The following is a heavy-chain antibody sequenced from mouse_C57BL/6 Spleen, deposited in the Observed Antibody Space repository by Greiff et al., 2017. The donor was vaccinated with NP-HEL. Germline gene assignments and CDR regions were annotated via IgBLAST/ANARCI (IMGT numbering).Heavy chain of an antibody. Sequence: EVKLEESGPGLVKPSQSLSLTCSVTGYSITSGYYWNWIRQFPGNKLEWMGYISYDGSNNYNPSLKNRISITRDTSKNQFFLKLNSVTTEDTATYYCARWYYGSSYNYAMDYWGQGTSVTVSS. CDR3: ARWYYGSSYNYAMDY. D-gene: IGHD1-1*01. V-gene: IGHV3-6*01. CDR2: ISYDGSN. CDR1: GYSITSGYY. J-gene: IGHJ4*01.